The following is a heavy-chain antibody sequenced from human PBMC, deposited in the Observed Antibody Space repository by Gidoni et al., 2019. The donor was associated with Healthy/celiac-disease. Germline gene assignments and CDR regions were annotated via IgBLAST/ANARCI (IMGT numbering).Heavy chain of an antibody. CDR1: GGSISSSSYY. Sequence: QLQLQESGPGLVKPSETLSLTCPVSGGSISSSSYYWGWIRQPPGKGLEWIGSIYYSGSTYYNPYLKSRVTISVDTSKNQFSQKLSSVTAADTAVYSCASDSLTGDAFDIWGQGTMVTVSS. J-gene: IGHJ3*02. D-gene: IGHD3-3*01. CDR2: IYYSGST. CDR3: ASDSLTGDAFDI. V-gene: IGHV4-39*01.